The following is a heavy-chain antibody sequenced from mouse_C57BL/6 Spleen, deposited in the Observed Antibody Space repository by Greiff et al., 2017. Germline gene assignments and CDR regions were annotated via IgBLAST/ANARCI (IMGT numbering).Heavy chain of an antibody. D-gene: IGHD4-1*01. J-gene: IGHJ4*01. CDR3: ARRETGTSAMDY. V-gene: IGHV1-26*01. CDR2: INPNNGGT. Sequence: VQLQQSGPELVKPGASVKISCKASGYTFTDYYMNWVKQSHGKSLEWIGDINPNNGGTSYNQKFKGKATLTVDQSSSPAYMELRSLTSEDSAVYYCARRETGTSAMDYWGQGTSVTVSS. CDR1: GYTFTDYY.